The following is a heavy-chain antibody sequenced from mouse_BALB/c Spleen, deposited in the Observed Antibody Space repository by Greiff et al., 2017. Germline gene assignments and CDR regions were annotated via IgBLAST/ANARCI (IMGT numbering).Heavy chain of an antibody. D-gene: IGHD2-1*01. CDR3: ARSGGNYVWFAY. CDR1: GFTFSSFG. V-gene: IGHV5-17*02. Sequence: EVQGVESGGGLVQPGGSRKLSCAASGFTFSSFGMHWVRQAPEKGLEWVAYISSGSSTIYYADTVKGRFTISRDNPKNTLFLQMTSLRSEDTAMYYCARSGGNYVWFAYWGQGTLVTVSA. J-gene: IGHJ3*01. CDR2: ISSGSSTI.